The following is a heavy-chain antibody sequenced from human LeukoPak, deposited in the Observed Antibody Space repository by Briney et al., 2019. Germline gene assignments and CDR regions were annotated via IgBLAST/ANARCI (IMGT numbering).Heavy chain of an antibody. CDR3: AKGNSGYYDY. CDR2: INIGGTNT. J-gene: IGHJ4*02. D-gene: IGHD3-22*01. V-gene: IGHV3-11*04. CDR1: GFTLNDYY. Sequence: GGSLRLSCAASGFTLNDYYMRWVSQDPGKGMEWLSYINIGGTNTNYAESVKGRFTISRDNAKKSLYLEMNNLRAEDTAVYYCAKGNSGYYDYWGQGTLVTVSS.